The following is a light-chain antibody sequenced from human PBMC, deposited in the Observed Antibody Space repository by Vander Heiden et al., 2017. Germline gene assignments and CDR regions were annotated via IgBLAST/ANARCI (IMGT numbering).Light chain of an antibody. CDR3: QQYNNWPQLT. CDR1: ESVTSN. Sequence: EIVMTQSPATLSVSPGERATLSCRASESVTSNLAWYQQKPGQAPRLLIYGATRRAIDVPARFSGSGSGTEFTLTISSLESEDFAVYYCQQYNNWPQLTFGQGTKVDIK. V-gene: IGKV3-15*01. CDR2: GAT. J-gene: IGKJ3*01.